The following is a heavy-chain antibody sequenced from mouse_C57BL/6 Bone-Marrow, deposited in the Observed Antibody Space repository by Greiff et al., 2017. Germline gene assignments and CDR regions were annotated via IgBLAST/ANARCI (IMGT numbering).Heavy chain of an antibody. V-gene: IGHV1-81*01. CDR2: IYPRSGNT. J-gene: IGHJ3*01. CDR1: GYTFTSYG. CDR3: ARGYDYDGFAY. Sequence: QVQLQQSGAELARPGASVKLSCKASGYTFTSYGISWVKQRTGQGLEWIGEIYPRSGNTYYNEKFKGKATMTADKSSSTAYMELRSLTSEDSAVYFCARGYDYDGFAYWGQGTRVTVSA. D-gene: IGHD2-4*01.